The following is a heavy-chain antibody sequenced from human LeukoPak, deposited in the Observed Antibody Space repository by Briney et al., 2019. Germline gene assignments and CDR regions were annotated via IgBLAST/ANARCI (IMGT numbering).Heavy chain of an antibody. V-gene: IGHV3-48*03. Sequence: GGSLRLSCAASGFTSSSYEMNWVRQAPGKGLEWVSYISSSGSTIYYADSVKGRFTISRDNAKNSLYLQMNSLRAEDTAVYYCARDLDIAVAGTFDYWGQGTLVTVSS. D-gene: IGHD6-19*01. J-gene: IGHJ4*02. CDR3: ARDLDIAVAGTFDY. CDR2: ISSSGSTI. CDR1: GFTSSSYE.